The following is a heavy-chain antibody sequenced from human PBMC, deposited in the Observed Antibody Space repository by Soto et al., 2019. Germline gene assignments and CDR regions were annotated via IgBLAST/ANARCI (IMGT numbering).Heavy chain of an antibody. CDR2: IYWDDDT. V-gene: IGHV2-5*02. J-gene: IGHJ2*01. Sequence: QITLKESGPTLVKPTQTLTLTCTFSGFSLSTSGVGVGWIRQPPGKALEWLALIYWDDDTRYSPSLKSRLTITKDTSKNQVVLTMTNMDPVDTATYYCARMKGMTTVASYWYFDLWGRGSLVTVAS. CDR3: ARMKGMTTVASYWYFDL. CDR1: GFSLSTSGVG. D-gene: IGHD4-17*01.